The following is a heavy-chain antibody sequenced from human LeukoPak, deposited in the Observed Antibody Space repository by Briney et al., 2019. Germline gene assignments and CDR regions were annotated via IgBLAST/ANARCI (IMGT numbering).Heavy chain of an antibody. V-gene: IGHV3-7*03. CDR3: ARDSGWFRFDY. CDR2: IKEDGSEK. Sequence: GGSLRLSCAASGFTFSSSWMTWVRQAPGKGLEWVANIKEDGSEKYYVDSVKGRFTISRDNAKNLLYLQMNSLRAEDTAMYYCARDSGWFRFDYWGQGTLVTVSS. D-gene: IGHD6-13*01. CDR1: GFTFSSSW. J-gene: IGHJ4*02.